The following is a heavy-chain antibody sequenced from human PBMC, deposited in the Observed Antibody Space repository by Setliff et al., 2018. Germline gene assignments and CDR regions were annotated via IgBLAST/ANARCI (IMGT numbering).Heavy chain of an antibody. D-gene: IGHD5-18*01. Sequence: PSETLSLTCTVSGDSISSRTHYWSWIRQPAGKGLEWIGQIYTSWSSNYNPSLKSRVTMSLDTSKNQFSLNLSSVTAADTAVYYCARMSGFQYRDVWGKGTTVTSPQ. J-gene: IGHJ6*04. CDR2: IYTSWSS. V-gene: IGHV4-61*09. CDR1: GDSISSRTHY. CDR3: ARMSGFQYRDV.